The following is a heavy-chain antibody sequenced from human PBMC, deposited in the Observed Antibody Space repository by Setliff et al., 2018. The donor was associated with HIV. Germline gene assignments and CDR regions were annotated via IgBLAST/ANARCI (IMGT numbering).Heavy chain of an antibody. CDR2: INTETGNP. Sequence: ASVKVSCKASGYTLTTYGISWVRQAPGQGPEWMGWINTETGNPMYAQGFTGRFVFSLDTSVSTAYLQISSLKAEDTAVYYCAARGEQLYYYGMDVWGQGTTVTVSS. D-gene: IGHD1-26*01. CDR1: GYTLTTYG. J-gene: IGHJ6*02. CDR3: AARGEQLYYYGMDV. V-gene: IGHV7-4-1*02.